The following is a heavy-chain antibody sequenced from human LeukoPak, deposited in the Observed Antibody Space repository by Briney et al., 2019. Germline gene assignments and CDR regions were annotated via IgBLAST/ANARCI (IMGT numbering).Heavy chain of an antibody. CDR1: GDFITGSTYY. CDR3: ARQYYDSTGYFYFDY. V-gene: IGHV4-39*01. D-gene: IGHD3-22*01. CDR2: MYYSGSM. Sequence: SQTMSLTCTVSGDFITGSTYYWGWIRQPPGKGLEWIGIMYYSGSMYSNPSLRSRVTMSADKSKNQFSLNLKSVAAADTAVYYCARQYYDSTGYFYFDYWGQGTLVTVSS. J-gene: IGHJ4*02.